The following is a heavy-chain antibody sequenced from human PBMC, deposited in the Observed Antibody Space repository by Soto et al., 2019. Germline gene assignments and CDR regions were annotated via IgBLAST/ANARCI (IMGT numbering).Heavy chain of an antibody. CDR1: GFTVSSNY. CDR3: ARDILATYYDFWSGSPTYNAFDS. CDR2: IYSGGST. J-gene: IGHJ3*02. V-gene: IGHV3-66*01. D-gene: IGHD3-3*01. Sequence: GGSLRLSCAASGFTVSSNYMSWVRQAPGKGLEWVSVIYSGGSTYYADSVKGRFTTSRDNSKNTLYLQMNSLRAEDTAVYYCARDILATYYDFWSGSPTYNAFDSWGQGTVVTVSS.